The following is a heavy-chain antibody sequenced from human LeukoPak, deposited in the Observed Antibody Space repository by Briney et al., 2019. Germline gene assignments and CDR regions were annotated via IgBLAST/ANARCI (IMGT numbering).Heavy chain of an antibody. D-gene: IGHD2-2*01. J-gene: IGHJ3*02. CDR1: GYILTELT. Sequence: ASVKVSCKVFGYILTELTMHWVRQAPGKGLEWMGRFDPQNGETIYAQKFQGRVTMTEDTSTDTAYMELSSLRSEDTAVYYCATSGTIWAFDSWGQGTMVTVSS. CDR2: FDPQNGET. CDR3: ATSGTIWAFDS. V-gene: IGHV1-24*01.